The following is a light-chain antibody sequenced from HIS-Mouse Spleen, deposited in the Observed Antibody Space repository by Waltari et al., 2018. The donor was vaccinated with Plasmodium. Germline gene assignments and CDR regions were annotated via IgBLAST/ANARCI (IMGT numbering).Light chain of an antibody. J-gene: IGLJ3*02. Sequence: QSALTQPASVSGSPGQSLTISCTGTSSDVGSYKLVSWYQQHPGKAPKLMIYEGSKRPSGVSNRFSGSKSGNTASLTISGLQAEDEADYYCCSYAGSSTLVFGGGTKLTVL. V-gene: IGLV2-23*01. CDR2: EGS. CDR3: CSYAGSSTLV. CDR1: SSDVGSYKL.